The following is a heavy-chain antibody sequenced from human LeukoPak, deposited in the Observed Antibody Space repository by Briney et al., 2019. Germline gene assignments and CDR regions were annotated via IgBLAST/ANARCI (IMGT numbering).Heavy chain of an antibody. CDR2: ISGSGGGT. V-gene: IGHV3-23*01. CDR1: GFTFNSYA. CDR3: AKEDLRAYAFDI. J-gene: IGHJ3*02. Sequence: GGSLRLFCVASGFTFNSYAMSCVRHAPGKGLECVSGISGSGGGTYYADSVKGGFTISRDNSKHTLYLQMNSLRAEDTAEYYCAKEDLRAYAFDIWGQGTMVTGSS.